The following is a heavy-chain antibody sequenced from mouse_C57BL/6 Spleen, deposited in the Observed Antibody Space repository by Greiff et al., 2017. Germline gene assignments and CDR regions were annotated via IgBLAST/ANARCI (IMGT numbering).Heavy chain of an antibody. D-gene: IGHD2-4*01. Sequence: VQLQQPGAELVKPGASVKLSCKASGYTFPSYWMHWVKTRTGQGREWIGMIHPNSGSTNYNEKFKSKATLTVDKSSSTAYMQLSSLTSEDSAVYYCARMDDYDRGFAYWGQGTLVTVSA. CDR3: ARMDDYDRGFAY. V-gene: IGHV1-64*01. CDR1: GYTFPSYW. J-gene: IGHJ3*01. CDR2: IHPNSGST.